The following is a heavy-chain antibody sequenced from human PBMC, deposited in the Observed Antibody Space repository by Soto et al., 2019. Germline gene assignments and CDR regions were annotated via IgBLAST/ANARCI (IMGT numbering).Heavy chain of an antibody. V-gene: IGHV3-74*01. CDR3: ARVRNGDWYFDY. CDR2: INSDGSTT. D-gene: IGHD4-17*01. J-gene: IGHJ4*02. Sequence: PGGSLRLSCAASGFTFSSYWMHWVRQAPGKGLMWVSRINSDGSTTSYADSVKGRFTISRDNAKNTLYLQMNSLRVEDTAVYYCARVRNGDWYFDYWGQGTLVTVSS. CDR1: GFTFSSYW.